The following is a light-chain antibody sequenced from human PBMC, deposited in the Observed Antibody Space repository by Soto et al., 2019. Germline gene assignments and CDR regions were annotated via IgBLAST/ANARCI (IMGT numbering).Light chain of an antibody. V-gene: IGKV4-1*01. Sequence: DIVMTQSPDSLAVSLGERATINCKSSQSVLYSANNKNCLAWYQQKPGQPPKLLLYWASTRESGVPDLFSGSGSGTDFTLTISSLQAEDVAVYYCQQYYSTPRTFGQGTKVESK. CDR3: QQYYSTPRT. CDR2: WAS. CDR1: QSVLYSANNKNC. J-gene: IGKJ1*01.